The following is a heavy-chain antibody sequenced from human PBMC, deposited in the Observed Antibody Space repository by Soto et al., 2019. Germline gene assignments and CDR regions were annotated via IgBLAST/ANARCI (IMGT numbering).Heavy chain of an antibody. CDR2: ISSSSSTI. V-gene: IGHV3-48*01. D-gene: IGHD3-3*01. CDR1: GFTFSSYS. CDR3: ASLRGGNQYYDFWSGYYNYYMDV. J-gene: IGHJ6*03. Sequence: GGSLRLSCAASGFTFSSYSMNWVRQAPGKGLEWVSYISSSSSTIYYADSVKGRFTISRDNAKNSLYLQMNSLRAEDTAVYYCASLRGGNQYYDFWSGYYNYYMDVWGKGTTVTVSS.